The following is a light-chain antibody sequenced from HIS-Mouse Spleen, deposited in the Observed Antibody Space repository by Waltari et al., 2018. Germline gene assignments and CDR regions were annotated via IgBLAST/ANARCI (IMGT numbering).Light chain of an antibody. CDR3: NSRDSSGNHVV. Sequence: SSELTQDPAVSVALGQTVRLTCQGDSLRSYFAIWYQQKPGQAPVLVIYGKNNRPPGIPDRFSGSSSGNTASLTITGAQAEDEADYYCNSRDSSGNHVVFGGGTKLTVL. CDR1: SLRSYF. CDR2: GKN. J-gene: IGLJ2*01. V-gene: IGLV3-19*01.